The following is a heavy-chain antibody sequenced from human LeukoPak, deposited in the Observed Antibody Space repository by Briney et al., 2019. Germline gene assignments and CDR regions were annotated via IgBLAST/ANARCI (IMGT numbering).Heavy chain of an antibody. CDR1: GGSFSGYY. CDR2: INHSGST. D-gene: IGHD3-22*01. V-gene: IGHV4-34*01. Sequence: PSETLSLTCAVYGGSFSGYYWSWIRQPPGKGLEWIGEINHSGSTNYNPSLKSRVIISVDTSKNQFSLKLSSVTAADTAVYYCARADQYYDSSGYYGGFDYWGQGTLVTVSS. CDR3: ARADQYYDSSGYYGGFDY. J-gene: IGHJ4*02.